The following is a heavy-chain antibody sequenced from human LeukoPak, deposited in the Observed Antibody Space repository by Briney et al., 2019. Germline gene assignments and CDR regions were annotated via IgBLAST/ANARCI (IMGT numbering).Heavy chain of an antibody. Sequence: ASVKVSCKASGYTFTSYDMNRVRQATGQGLEWMGWMNPNSGNTGYAQKFQGRVTMTMNTSISTAYMELSSPRSEDTAVYYCARAPIWGGLVSYYYMDVWGKGTTVTISS. CDR1: GYTFTSYD. V-gene: IGHV1-8*01. D-gene: IGHD3-16*01. CDR2: MNPNSGNT. CDR3: ARAPIWGGLVSYYYMDV. J-gene: IGHJ6*03.